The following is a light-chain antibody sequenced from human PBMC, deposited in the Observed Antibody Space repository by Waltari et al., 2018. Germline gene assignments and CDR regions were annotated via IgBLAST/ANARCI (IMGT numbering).Light chain of an antibody. CDR1: SSDVGGYNY. J-gene: IGLJ2*01. V-gene: IGLV2-14*01. CDR3: SSYTSSGSLA. CDR2: AVS. Sequence: QSALTQPASVSGSPGPSITISCPGSSSDVGGYNYVSWYQQYRGTAPKLMIYAVSNRPSGISDRFSGSKSGNTASLTISGLRAEDEADYYCSSYTSSGSLAFGGGTKVTVL.